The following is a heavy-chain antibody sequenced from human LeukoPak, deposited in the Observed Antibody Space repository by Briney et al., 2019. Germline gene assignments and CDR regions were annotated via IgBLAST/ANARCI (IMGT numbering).Heavy chain of an antibody. CDR1: GFTFSSYW. Sequence: GGSLRLSCAASGFTFSSYWMSWVRPAPGKGLEWVANIKQDGSEKYYVDSVKGRFTISRDNAKNSLYLQMNSLRAEDTAVYYCAREGVSAAAYTYAFDIWGQGTMVTVSS. D-gene: IGHD6-13*01. J-gene: IGHJ3*02. V-gene: IGHV3-7*01. CDR2: IKQDGSEK. CDR3: AREGVSAAAYTYAFDI.